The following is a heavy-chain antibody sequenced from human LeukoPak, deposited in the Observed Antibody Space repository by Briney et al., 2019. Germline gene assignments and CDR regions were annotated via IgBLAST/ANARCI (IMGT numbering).Heavy chain of an antibody. Sequence: ASVKVSCKASGYTFTSYYMHWVRQAPGQGLEWMGIINPSGGSTSYAQKFQGRVTMTRDTPTSTVYMELSSLRSEDTAVYYCARDKSYCSGGSCYSRRYFDYWGQGTLVTVSS. J-gene: IGHJ4*02. D-gene: IGHD2-15*01. CDR1: GYTFTSYY. CDR3: ARDKSYCSGGSCYSRRYFDY. CDR2: INPSGGST. V-gene: IGHV1-46*01.